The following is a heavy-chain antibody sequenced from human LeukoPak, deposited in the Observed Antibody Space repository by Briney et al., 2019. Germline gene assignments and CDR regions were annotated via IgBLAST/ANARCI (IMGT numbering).Heavy chain of an antibody. CDR2: IYYSGST. D-gene: IGHD3-10*01. CDR3: ARRLGRKFGERFYYYHYMDV. Sequence: SETLSLTCTVSGGSISSSSYYWGWIRQPPGKGLEWIGSIYYSGSTYYNPSPKSRVTISVDTSKNQFSLKLSSVTAADTAVYYCARRLGRKFGERFYYYHYMDVWGKGTTVTISS. J-gene: IGHJ6*03. V-gene: IGHV4-39*07. CDR1: GGSISSSSYY.